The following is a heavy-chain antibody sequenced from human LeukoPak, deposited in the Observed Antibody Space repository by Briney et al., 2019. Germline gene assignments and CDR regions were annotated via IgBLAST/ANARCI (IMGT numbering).Heavy chain of an antibody. Sequence: GRSLRLSCAASGFTFSSYGMHWVRQAPGKGLEWVAVIWYDGSNKYYADSVKGRFTISRYNSKNTLYLQMNGLRAEDTAVYYCARDVEQWLVRVGWFDPWGQGTLVTVSS. D-gene: IGHD6-19*01. CDR1: GFTFSSYG. CDR2: IWYDGSNK. J-gene: IGHJ5*02. CDR3: ARDVEQWLVRVGWFDP. V-gene: IGHV3-33*01.